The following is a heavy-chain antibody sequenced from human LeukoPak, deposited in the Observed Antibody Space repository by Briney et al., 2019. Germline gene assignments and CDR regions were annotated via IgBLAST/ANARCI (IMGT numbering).Heavy chain of an antibody. CDR3: ARDRWELRLLFDY. J-gene: IGHJ4*02. CDR1: GFTFSDHY. CDR2: ISSSGSPI. D-gene: IGHD2-15*01. Sequence: PGGSLRLSCAASGFTFSDHYMSWIRQAPGKGLELVSYISSSGSPIYYAVSVKGRFTVSRDNAKKSLYLQMNNLRAEDTAVYFCARDRWELRLLFDYWGQGSLVTVSS. V-gene: IGHV3-11*04.